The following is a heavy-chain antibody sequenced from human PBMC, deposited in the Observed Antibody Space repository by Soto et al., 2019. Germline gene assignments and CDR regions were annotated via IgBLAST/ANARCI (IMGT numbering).Heavy chain of an antibody. J-gene: IGHJ6*02. Sequence: GASVKVCCKACGGSFSSYAISWVRQAPGQGLEWMGGIIPIFGTANYAQKFQGRVTITADESTSTAYMELSSLRSEDTAVYYCARGGVTDIGYCSSTSCLALMDVWGQGTTVTVSS. CDR1: GGSFSSYA. CDR2: IIPIFGTA. V-gene: IGHV1-69*13. D-gene: IGHD2-2*01. CDR3: ARGGVTDIGYCSSTSCLALMDV.